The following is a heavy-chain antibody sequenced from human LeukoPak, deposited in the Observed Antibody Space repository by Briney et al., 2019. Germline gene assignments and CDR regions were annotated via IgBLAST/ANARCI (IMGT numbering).Heavy chain of an antibody. J-gene: IGHJ3*02. Sequence: PQASVKVSCKASGYTFTSYGISWVRQAPGQGLEWMGWISAYNGNTNYAQKLQGRVTMTTDTSTSTAYMELRSLRSDDTAVYYCARDWIAAPRGAFDIWGQGTMVTVSS. V-gene: IGHV1-18*01. D-gene: IGHD6-6*01. CDR1: GYTFTSYG. CDR2: ISAYNGNT. CDR3: ARDWIAAPRGAFDI.